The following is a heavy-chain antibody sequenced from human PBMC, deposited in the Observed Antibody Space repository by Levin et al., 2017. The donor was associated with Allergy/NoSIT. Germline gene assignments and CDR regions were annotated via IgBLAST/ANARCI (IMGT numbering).Heavy chain of an antibody. V-gene: IGHV5-51*01. CDR1: GSRFTSNW. D-gene: IGHD2-15*01. Sequence: GGSLRLSCKGSGSRFTSNWIGWVRQMPEKGLELMGIIYPGDSDTTYSPSFQGQVTISADKSTTTAYLHWSSLKASDTAMYYCARAVVVDAVFTWFDSWGQGTLVTVSS. CDR2: IYPGDSDT. CDR3: ARAVVVDAVFTWFDS. J-gene: IGHJ5*01.